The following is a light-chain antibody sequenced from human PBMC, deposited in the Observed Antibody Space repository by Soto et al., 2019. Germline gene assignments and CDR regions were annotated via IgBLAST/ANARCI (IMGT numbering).Light chain of an antibody. CDR1: SGDFDAYNS. Sequence: QSALTQPASVSGSPGQSITISCTGTSGDFDAYNSVSWYQQHPGKAPKLLIYEVSSRPSGVSNRFSGSKSGNTASLTISGLQAEDEAYYYCNLRTLTKRFFGTGTKVTVL. CDR2: EVS. J-gene: IGLJ1*01. CDR3: NLRTLTKRF. V-gene: IGLV2-14*01.